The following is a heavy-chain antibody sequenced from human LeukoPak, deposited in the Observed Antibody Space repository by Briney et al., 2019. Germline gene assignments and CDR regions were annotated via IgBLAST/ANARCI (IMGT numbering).Heavy chain of an antibody. V-gene: IGHV3-30*02. J-gene: IGHJ3*02. CDR3: AKEAHIVVVPAALDI. Sequence: GGSLRLXCAASGFTFSSYGMHWVRQAPGKGLEWVAFIRYDGSNKYYADSVKGRFTISRDNSKNTLYLQMNSLRAEDTAVYYCAKEAHIVVVPAALDIWGQGTMVTVSS. CDR1: GFTFSSYG. D-gene: IGHD2-2*01. CDR2: IRYDGSNK.